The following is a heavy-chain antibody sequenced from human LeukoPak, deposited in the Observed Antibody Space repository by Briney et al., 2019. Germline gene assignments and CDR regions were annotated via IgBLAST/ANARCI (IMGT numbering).Heavy chain of an antibody. CDR1: GYSISRGYY. D-gene: IGHD3-16*01. J-gene: IGHJ4*02. Sequence: SETLSLTCNVSGYSISRGYYWAWIRQAPGKGLEWIGSIYHSGYTHYNPSLKGRVTISVDMSKNDFSLKLSSVAAADTAIYYCARDMNPTHYFDYWGQGTLVTVSS. CDR3: ARDMNPTHYFDY. CDR2: IYHSGYT. V-gene: IGHV4-38-2*02.